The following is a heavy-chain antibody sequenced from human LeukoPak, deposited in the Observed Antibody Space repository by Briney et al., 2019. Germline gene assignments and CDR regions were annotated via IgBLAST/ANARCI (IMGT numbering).Heavy chain of an antibody. V-gene: IGHV3-23*01. CDR1: GFTFSSYA. CDR3: AKTRPLDSSSWSHGDY. Sequence: GGSLRLSCAASGFTFSSYAMSWVRQAPGKGLEWVSAISGSGDSTYYGDSVKGRFTISRDNSKNTLYLQMNSLRAENTAVYYCAKTRPLDSSSWSHGDYWGQGTLVTVSS. CDR2: ISGSGDST. D-gene: IGHD6-13*01. J-gene: IGHJ4*02.